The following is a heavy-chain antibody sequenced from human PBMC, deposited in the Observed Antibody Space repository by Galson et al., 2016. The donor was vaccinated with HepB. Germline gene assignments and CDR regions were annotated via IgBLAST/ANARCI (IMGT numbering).Heavy chain of an antibody. V-gene: IGHV3-23*01. D-gene: IGHD5-24*01. CDR1: GFTFRNYG. CDR2: VDNSGDGT. J-gene: IGHJ4*02. CDR3: VKDGPANGLSDFEY. Sequence: SLRLSCAASGFTFRNYGMTWVRQAPGKGLEWVSIVDNSGDGTYYADSVKGRFTISRDNSKNTLYLQMNSLRAEDTAVYYCVKDGPANGLSDFEYWGQGSLVTVSS.